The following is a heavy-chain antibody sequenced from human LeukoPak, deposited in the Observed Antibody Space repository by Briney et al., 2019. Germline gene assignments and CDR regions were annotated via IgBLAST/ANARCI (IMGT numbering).Heavy chain of an antibody. D-gene: IGHD3-3*01. CDR2: ISGSGGST. J-gene: IGHJ4*02. V-gene: IGHV3-23*01. Sequence: GGSLRLSCAASGFTFSSYEMNWVRQAPGKGLEWVSAISGSGGSTYYADSVKGRFTISRDNSKNTLYLQMNSLRAEDTAVYYCAKDSYYDFWSGYRLTDYFDYWGQGTLVTVSS. CDR1: GFTFSSYE. CDR3: AKDSYYDFWSGYRLTDYFDY.